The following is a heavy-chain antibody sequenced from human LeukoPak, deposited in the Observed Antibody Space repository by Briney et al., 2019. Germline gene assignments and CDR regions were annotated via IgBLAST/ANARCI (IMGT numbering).Heavy chain of an antibody. D-gene: IGHD3-10*01. CDR2: IRSKAYGGTT. CDR3: TRMDYYGSGSYSWVDY. J-gene: IGHJ4*02. Sequence: GGSPRLFCTASGFTFGDYAMSWVRQAPGKGLEWVGFIRSKAYGGTTEYAASVKGRFTISRDDSKSIAYLQMNSLKTEDTAVYYCTRMDYYGSGSYSWVDYWGQGTLVTVSS. V-gene: IGHV3-49*04. CDR1: GFTFGDYA.